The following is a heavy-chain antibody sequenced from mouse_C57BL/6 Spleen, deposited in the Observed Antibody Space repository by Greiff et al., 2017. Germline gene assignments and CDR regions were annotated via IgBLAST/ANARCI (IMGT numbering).Heavy chain of an antibody. D-gene: IGHD2-2*01. CDR2: ISSGSSTI. J-gene: IGHJ2*01. Sequence: EVKLVESGGGLVKPGGSLKLSCAASGFTFSDYGMHWVRQAPVQGLEWVAYISSGSSTIYYADTVKGRFTISRDNAKNTLFLQMTSLRSEDTAMYYCARGGYPDYWGQGTTLTVSS. CDR1: GFTFSDYG. V-gene: IGHV5-17*01. CDR3: ARGGYPDY.